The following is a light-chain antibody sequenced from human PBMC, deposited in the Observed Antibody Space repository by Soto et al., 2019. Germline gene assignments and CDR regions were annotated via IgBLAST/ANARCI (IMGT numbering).Light chain of an antibody. J-gene: IGKJ1*01. Sequence: EIVLTQSPGTLSLSPGERATLSCRASQSVSSSYLAWHQQKPGQAPRLLIYGASSRATGIPDRFSGSGSGTDFTLTISRLEPEDFAVYYCQQYGSSPRTFGHGTKVEIK. CDR2: GAS. V-gene: IGKV3-20*01. CDR3: QQYGSSPRT. CDR1: QSVSSSY.